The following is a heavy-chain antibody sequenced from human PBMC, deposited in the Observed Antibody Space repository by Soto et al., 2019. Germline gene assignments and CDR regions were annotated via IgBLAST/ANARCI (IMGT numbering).Heavy chain of an antibody. J-gene: IGHJ6*02. CDR2: INPKSGGT. CDR3: ARGDSTDCSNGVCSFFYNHDMDV. D-gene: IGHD2-8*01. CDR1: GYSFTEYH. Sequence: ASVKVSFKACGYSFTEYHIHWLRQAPGQGLEWLGRINPKSGGTSTAQKFQGWVTMTTDTSISTASMELTRLTSDDTAIYYCARGDSTDCSNGVCSFFYNHDMDVWGQGTTVTVSS. V-gene: IGHV1-2*04.